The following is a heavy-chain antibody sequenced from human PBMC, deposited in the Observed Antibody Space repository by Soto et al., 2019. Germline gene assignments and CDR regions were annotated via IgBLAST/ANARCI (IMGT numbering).Heavy chain of an antibody. D-gene: IGHD2-21*02. Sequence: TLGLTCTVSGASIRSTDYYWSWIRQAPGKGLEWIGYVYYTGSTYYNPSLMSRLTISVDTSKNQFSLKLTSVTAAETAVYYCVRTAREGAVAPHWFDRWGQGTQVTVSS. CDR1: GASIRSTDYY. CDR3: VRTAREGAVAPHWFDR. J-gene: IGHJ5*02. CDR2: VYYTGST. V-gene: IGHV4-30-4*01.